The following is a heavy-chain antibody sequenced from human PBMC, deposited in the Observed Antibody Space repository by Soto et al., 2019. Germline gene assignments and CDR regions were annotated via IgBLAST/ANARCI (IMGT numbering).Heavy chain of an antibody. V-gene: IGHV1-8*01. Sequence: ASVKVSCKASGYTFTSYDINWVRQATGQGLEWMGWMSPNSANTGYAQKFQGRVTMTRNTSISTAHMELSSLRSEDTAVYYCAREGYSSSSGSRGNWFEPWGQGTMVTVSS. CDR1: GYTFTSYD. J-gene: IGHJ5*02. D-gene: IGHD6-6*01. CDR2: MSPNSANT. CDR3: AREGYSSSSGSRGNWFEP.